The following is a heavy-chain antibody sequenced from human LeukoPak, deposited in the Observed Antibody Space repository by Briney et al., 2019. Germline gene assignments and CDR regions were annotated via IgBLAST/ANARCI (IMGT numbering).Heavy chain of an antibody. J-gene: IGHJ4*02. V-gene: IGHV1-8*01. CDR3: AKEVRIAAAGFFDY. CDR2: MNPNSGNT. Sequence: ASVKVSCKASGYTFTSYDINWVRQATGQGLEWMGWMNPNSGNTGYAQKFQGRVTMTRNTSISTAYMELSSLRSEDTAVYCCAKEVRIAAAGFFDYWGQGTLVTISS. CDR1: GYTFTSYD. D-gene: IGHD6-13*01.